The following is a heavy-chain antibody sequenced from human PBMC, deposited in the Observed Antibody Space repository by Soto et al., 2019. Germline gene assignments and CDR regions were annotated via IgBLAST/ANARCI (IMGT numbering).Heavy chain of an antibody. V-gene: IGHV1-69*08. Sequence: QVQLVQSGAEVKKPGSSVKVSCKASGGTFSSYTISWVRQAPGQGLEWMGRIIPILGIANYAQKFQGRVTITADKSTSTAYTKLSSMSSEDPAVYYCARDSGRIAAPGSSVTRAFYGMDVWGQGTTVTVSS. CDR1: GGTFSSYT. CDR2: IIPILGIA. D-gene: IGHD6-13*01. CDR3: ARDSGRIAAPGSSVTRAFYGMDV. J-gene: IGHJ6*02.